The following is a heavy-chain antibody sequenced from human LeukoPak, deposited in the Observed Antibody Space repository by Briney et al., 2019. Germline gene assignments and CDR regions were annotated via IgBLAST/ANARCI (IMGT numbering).Heavy chain of an antibody. CDR3: AREGEVGATLFDY. Sequence: GGSLRLSCAASGFTFSSYGMSWVRQAPGKGLEWVSYISSSGSTIYYADSVKGRFTISRDNAKNSLYLQMNSLRAEDTAVYYCAREGEVGATLFDYWGQGTLVTVSS. CDR1: GFTFSSYG. V-gene: IGHV3-48*04. CDR2: ISSSGSTI. J-gene: IGHJ4*02. D-gene: IGHD1-26*01.